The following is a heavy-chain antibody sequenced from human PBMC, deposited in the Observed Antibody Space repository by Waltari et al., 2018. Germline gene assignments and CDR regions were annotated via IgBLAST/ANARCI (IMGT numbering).Heavy chain of an antibody. Sequence: QLQLQESGSGLVKPSQTLSLTCAVSGGTISSGGYSWSWIRQPPGKGLEWIGYIYHSGSTYYNPSLKSRVTISVDRSKNQFSLKLSSVTAADTAVYYCARAPTYYYDSSGYSRGAFDIWGQGTMVTVSS. CDR2: IYHSGST. V-gene: IGHV4-30-2*01. D-gene: IGHD3-22*01. J-gene: IGHJ3*02. CDR1: GGTISSGGYS. CDR3: ARAPTYYYDSSGYSRGAFDI.